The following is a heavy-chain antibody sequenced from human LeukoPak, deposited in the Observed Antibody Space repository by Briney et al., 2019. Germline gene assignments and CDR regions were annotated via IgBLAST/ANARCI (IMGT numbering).Heavy chain of an antibody. CDR1: GGPISSYY. CDR3: ARVGSSWRYFDY. D-gene: IGHD6-13*01. J-gene: IGHJ4*02. Sequence: NSSETLSLTCTVSGGPISSYYWIWIPQPPGKELKWLGYIYYSGSTSYNPSLKCRVTISVDTSKRQFSLRLSSVTAADTAVYYCARVGSSWRYFDYWGQGTLVTVSS. V-gene: IGHV4-59*01. CDR2: IYYSGST.